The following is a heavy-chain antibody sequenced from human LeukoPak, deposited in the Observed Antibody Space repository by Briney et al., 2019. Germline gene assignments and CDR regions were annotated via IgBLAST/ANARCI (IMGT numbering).Heavy chain of an antibody. CDR3: ARDWQTPMVYGSGSTPPLY. CDR1: GYSISSGYY. Sequence: SETLSLTCIVSGYSISSGYYRGWIRQPPGKGLEWIGNIHHSGSTYYNPSLKSRVTISVDTSKNQLSLKLSSVTAADTAVYYCARDWQTPMVYGSGSTPPLYWGQGTLVTVSS. D-gene: IGHD3-10*01. V-gene: IGHV4-38-2*02. CDR2: IHHSGST. J-gene: IGHJ4*02.